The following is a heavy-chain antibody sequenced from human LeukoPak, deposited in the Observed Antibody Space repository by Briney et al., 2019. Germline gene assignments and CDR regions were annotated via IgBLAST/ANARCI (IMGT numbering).Heavy chain of an antibody. CDR3: AKDLPVMSSRKRRVSDYFDY. Sequence: PGGSLRLSCAASGFTFSSYWMHWVRQAPGKGLVWVSRINSDGSSTSYADSVKGRFTISRDNAKNTLYLQMNSLRAEDTAVYYCAKDLPVMSSRKRRVSDYFDYWGQGTLVTVSS. J-gene: IGHJ4*02. CDR2: INSDGSST. D-gene: IGHD3-16*01. CDR1: GFTFSSYW. V-gene: IGHV3-74*01.